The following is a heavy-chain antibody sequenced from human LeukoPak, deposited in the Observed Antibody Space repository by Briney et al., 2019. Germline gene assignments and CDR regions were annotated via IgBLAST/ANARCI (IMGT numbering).Heavy chain of an antibody. D-gene: IGHD6-19*01. CDR2: ISWNSGSI. V-gene: IGHV3-9*01. CDR1: GFTFDDYA. CDR3: AKDINSAGGWYYFDY. J-gene: IGHJ4*02. Sequence: PGGSLRLSCAASGFTFDDYAMHWVRQAPGKGLEWVSGISWNSGSIGYADSVKGRFTISRDNAKNSLYLQMNSLRAEGTALYYCAKDINSAGGWYYFDYWGQGTLVTVSS.